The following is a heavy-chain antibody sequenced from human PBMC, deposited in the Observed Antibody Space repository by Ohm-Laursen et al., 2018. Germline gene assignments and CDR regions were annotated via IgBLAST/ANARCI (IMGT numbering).Heavy chain of an antibody. D-gene: IGHD3-3*01. V-gene: IGHV4-59*01. Sequence: TLSLTCTVSGGSISSYYWSWIRQPPGKGLEWIGYIYYSGSTYYNPSLKSRVTISVDTSKNQFSLKLSSVTAADTAVHYCARGVFGHYWGQGTLVTVSS. CDR2: IYYSGST. CDR1: GGSISSYY. J-gene: IGHJ4*02. CDR3: ARGVFGHY.